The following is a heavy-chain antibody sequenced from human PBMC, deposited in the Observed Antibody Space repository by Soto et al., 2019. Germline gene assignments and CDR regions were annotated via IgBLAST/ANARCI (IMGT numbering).Heavy chain of an antibody. CDR2: INHSGST. CDR1: GGSFSGYY. J-gene: IGHJ5*02. Sequence: SETLSLTCAVYGGSFSGYYWSWIRQPPGKGLEWIGEINHSGSTNYNPSLKSRVTISVDTSKNQFSLKLSSVTAADTAVYYCARGQFGVYYDFWSGYTKPQRHNWFDPWGQGTLVTVSS. CDR3: ARGQFGVYYDFWSGYTKPQRHNWFDP. V-gene: IGHV4-34*01. D-gene: IGHD3-3*01.